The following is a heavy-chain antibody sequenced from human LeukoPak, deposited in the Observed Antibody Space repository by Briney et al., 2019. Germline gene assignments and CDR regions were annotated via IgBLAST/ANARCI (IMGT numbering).Heavy chain of an antibody. D-gene: IGHD3-22*01. Sequence: PGGSLRPSCAASGFTFSSYAMSWVRQAPGKGLEWVSAISGSGGSTYYADSVKGQFTISRDNSKNTLYLQMNSLRAEDTAVYYCAKDLGYYDSSGYQTGFDYWGQGTLVTVSS. CDR3: AKDLGYYDSSGYQTGFDY. CDR2: ISGSGGST. CDR1: GFTFSSYA. J-gene: IGHJ4*02. V-gene: IGHV3-23*01.